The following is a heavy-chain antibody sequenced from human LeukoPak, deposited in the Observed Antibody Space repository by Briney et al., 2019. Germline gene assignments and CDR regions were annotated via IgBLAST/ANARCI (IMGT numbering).Heavy chain of an antibody. V-gene: IGHV3-30*02. CDR3: ASAPYDILTGQNWYFDL. CDR1: GFTFSTYG. J-gene: IGHJ2*01. D-gene: IGHD3-9*01. CDR2: IRFDGNNK. Sequence: GGSLRLSCAASGFTFSTYGMHWVRQAPGKGLEWVTFIRFDGNNKYFADSVKGRFTISRDNSKNSLYLQMNSLRPEDTAVYYCASAPYDILTGQNWYFDLWGHGTVVTVSS.